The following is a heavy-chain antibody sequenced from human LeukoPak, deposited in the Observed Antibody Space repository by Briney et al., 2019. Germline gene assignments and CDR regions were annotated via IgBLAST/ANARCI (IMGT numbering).Heavy chain of an antibody. V-gene: IGHV4-34*01. Sequence: SETLSLTCAVYGGSFSGYYWNWIRQPPGKGLEWIGEINHSGSTNYNPSLKSRVTISVDTSKNQSSLKLSSVTAADTAVYYCARVQTYYDFWSGYQDYYYGMDVWGQGTTVTVSS. J-gene: IGHJ6*02. CDR1: GGSFSGYY. CDR3: ARVQTYYDFWSGYQDYYYGMDV. CDR2: INHSGST. D-gene: IGHD3-3*01.